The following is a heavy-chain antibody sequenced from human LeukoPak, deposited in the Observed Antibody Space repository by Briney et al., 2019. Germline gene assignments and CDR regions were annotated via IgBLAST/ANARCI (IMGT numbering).Heavy chain of an antibody. CDR3: ARDLWWSGYYVIHKNYYYYMDV. CDR1: GYTFTGYY. J-gene: IGHJ6*03. D-gene: IGHD3-3*01. CDR2: INPNSGGT. Sequence: GASVKVSCKASGYTFTGYYMHWVRQAPGQGLEWMGWINPNSGGTNYAQKFQGRVTMTRDTSISTAYMELSRLRSDDTAVYYCARDLWWSGYYVIHKNYYYYMDVWGKGTTVTVSS. V-gene: IGHV1-2*02.